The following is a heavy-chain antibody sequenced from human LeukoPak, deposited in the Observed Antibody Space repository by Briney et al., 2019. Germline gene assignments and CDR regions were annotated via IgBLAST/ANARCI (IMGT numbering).Heavy chain of an antibody. J-gene: IGHJ4*02. CDR2: IYYSGST. D-gene: IGHD3-10*01. Sequence: SETLSLTCTVSGYSISSYYWSWIRQPPGKGLEWIGYIYYSGSTNYNPSLKSRVTISVDTSKNQFSLKLTSVTAADTAVYYCVRDGGPIEYWGQGILVTVSS. V-gene: IGHV4-59*01. CDR1: GYSISSYY. CDR3: VRDGGPIEY.